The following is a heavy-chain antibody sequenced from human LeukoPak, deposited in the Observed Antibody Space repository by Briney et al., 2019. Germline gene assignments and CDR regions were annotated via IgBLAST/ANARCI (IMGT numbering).Heavy chain of an antibody. CDR3: ARDYYGDYLFDY. J-gene: IGHJ4*02. V-gene: IGHV3-21*01. D-gene: IGHD4-17*01. Sequence: PRGSLRLSCAASGFTFTSYSMNWVRQAPGKGLEWVSSISSSSYIYYADSVKGRFTISRDNAKNSLYLQMNSLRAEDTAVYYCARDYYGDYLFDYWGQGTLVTVSS. CDR2: ISSSSYI. CDR1: GFTFTSYS.